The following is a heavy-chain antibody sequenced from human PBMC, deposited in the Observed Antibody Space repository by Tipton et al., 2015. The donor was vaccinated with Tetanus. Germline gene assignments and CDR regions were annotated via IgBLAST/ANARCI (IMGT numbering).Heavy chain of an antibody. CDR1: GGTFSSYA. V-gene: IGHV1-46*01. Sequence: QLVQSGAEVKKPGSSVKVSCKASGGTFSSYAISWVRQAPGQGLEWMGIINPSGGTTSSPQKFQDRVTMTSDTSTSTVYMDLSSLRFEDTAVYYCARGSDSWNDGGYNWFDPWGQGTLVTVSS. D-gene: IGHD1-1*01. CDR3: ARGSDSWNDGGYNWFDP. CDR2: INPSGGTT. J-gene: IGHJ5*02.